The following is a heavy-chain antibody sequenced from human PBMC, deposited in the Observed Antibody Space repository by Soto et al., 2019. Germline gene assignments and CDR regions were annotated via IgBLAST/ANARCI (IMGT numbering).Heavy chain of an antibody. CDR2: LSASGGST. CDR1: GFTFSIYA. D-gene: IGHD1-1*01. CDR3: AKAGTHSYFDY. J-gene: IGHJ4*02. V-gene: IGHV3-23*01. Sequence: GGSLRLSCAASGFTFSIYAMNWVRQAPGKGLEWVSALSASGGSTYYADSVKGRFTISRDNSKNTLYLQMDSLRAEDTAVYYCAKAGTHSYFDYWGQGTLVTVSS.